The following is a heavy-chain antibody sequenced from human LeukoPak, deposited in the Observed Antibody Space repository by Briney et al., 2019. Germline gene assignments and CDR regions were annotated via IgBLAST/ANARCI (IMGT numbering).Heavy chain of an antibody. V-gene: IGHV4-39*07. Sequence: SETQSLTCTVSGGSISSSSYYWGWIRQPPGKGLEWLGSIYYSGSTYYNPSLKSRVTISVDTSKNQFSLKLSSVTAADTAVYYCARDLPTTVVNTDAFDIWGQGTMVTVSS. J-gene: IGHJ3*02. CDR2: IYYSGST. D-gene: IGHD4-23*01. CDR3: ARDLPTTVVNTDAFDI. CDR1: GGSISSSSYY.